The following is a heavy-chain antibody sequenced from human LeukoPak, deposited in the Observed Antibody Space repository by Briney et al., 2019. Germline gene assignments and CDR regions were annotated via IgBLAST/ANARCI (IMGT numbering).Heavy chain of an antibody. J-gene: IGHJ4*02. CDR3: ARGSLVHSSGSRY. V-gene: IGHV4-34*01. D-gene: IGHD6-19*01. CDR2: INHSGST. CDR1: GGSFSGYY. Sequence: PSETLSLTCAVYGGSFSGYYWSWIRQPPGKGLEGIGEINHSGSTNHNPCLTSRGTISVHTSKNQFSLKLSSVTAADTAVYYCARGSLVHSSGSRYWGQGTLVTVSS.